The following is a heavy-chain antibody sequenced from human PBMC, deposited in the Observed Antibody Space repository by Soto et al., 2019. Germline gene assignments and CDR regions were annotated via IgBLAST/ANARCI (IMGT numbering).Heavy chain of an antibody. CDR3: ARAYLGRLPRRADYYYAMDV. Sequence: SLKISCAASGFSFRDYDMHWVRQRKGKGLEWVSALGAARDPYYVGSVKGRFSVSRDNAQNSLFLQMNNLRVDDTAVYFCARAYLGRLPRRADYYYAMDVWGRGTTVTVSS. CDR1: GFSFRDYD. CDR2: LGAARDP. V-gene: IGHV3-13*05. D-gene: IGHD1-26*01. J-gene: IGHJ6*02.